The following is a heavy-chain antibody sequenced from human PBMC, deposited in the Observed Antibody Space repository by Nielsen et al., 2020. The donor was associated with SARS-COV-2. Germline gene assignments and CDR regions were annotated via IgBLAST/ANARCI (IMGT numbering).Heavy chain of an antibody. D-gene: IGHD3-3*01. V-gene: IGHV3-74*01. CDR2: INSDGSST. CDR1: GFTFSSYW. J-gene: IGHJ6*03. Sequence: GESLKISCAASGFTFSSYWMHWVRQAPGKGLVWVSRINSDGSSTSYADSVKGRFTISRDNAGNTVVLQIHSLRVEDTAVYYCAGGADFWSGTQRYYMDVWGKGTTVTVSS. CDR3: AGGADFWSGTQRYYMDV.